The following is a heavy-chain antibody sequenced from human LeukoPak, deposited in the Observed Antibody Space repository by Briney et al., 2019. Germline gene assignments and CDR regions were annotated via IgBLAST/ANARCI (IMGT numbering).Heavy chain of an antibody. D-gene: IGHD6-13*01. CDR2: IKQDGSEK. J-gene: IGHJ4*02. V-gene: IGHV3-7*04. Sequence: GGSLRLSCAASGFTFSSYWMTWVRQAPGKGLEWVANIKQDGSEKYYVGSVKGRFTISRDNAKNSLYLQMDSLRAEDTAVYYCARAFRQAGTVFDYWGQGAQVIVSS. CDR1: GFTFSSYW. CDR3: ARAFRQAGTVFDY.